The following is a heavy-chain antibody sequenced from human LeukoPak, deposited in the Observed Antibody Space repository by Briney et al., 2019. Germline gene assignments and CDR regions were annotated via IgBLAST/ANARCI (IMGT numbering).Heavy chain of an antibody. CDR3: ARGKVVAGTPGQNSWDY. D-gene: IGHD6-19*01. V-gene: IGHV4-61*02. CDR2: THTSGST. CDR1: GGSISSSSYY. J-gene: IGHJ4*02. Sequence: SETLSLTCTVSGGSISSSSYYWGWIRQPAGKGLEWIGRTHTSGSTNYNPSLKSRVTVSVDTSKNQFSLKLSSVTAADTAVYYCARGKVVAGTPGQNSWDYWGQGTLVTVSS.